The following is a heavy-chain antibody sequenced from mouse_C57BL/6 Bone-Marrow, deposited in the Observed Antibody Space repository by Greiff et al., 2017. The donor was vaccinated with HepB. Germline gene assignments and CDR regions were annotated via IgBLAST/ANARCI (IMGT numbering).Heavy chain of an antibody. CDR3: ARVGDGDY. CDR1: GYSITSGYY. J-gene: IGHJ2*01. D-gene: IGHD3-3*01. CDR2: ISYDGSN. Sequence: DVKLQESGPGLVKPSQSLSLTCSVTGYSITSGYYWNWIRQFPGNKLEWMGYISYDGSNNYNPSLKNRIAITRDTSKNQFFLKLNSVSTEDTATYYCARVGDGDYWGQGTTLTVSS. V-gene: IGHV3-6*01.